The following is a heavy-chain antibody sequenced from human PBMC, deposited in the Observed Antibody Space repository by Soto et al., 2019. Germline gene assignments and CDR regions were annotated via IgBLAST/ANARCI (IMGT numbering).Heavy chain of an antibody. D-gene: IGHD2-15*01. J-gene: IGHJ5*02. Sequence: ASVKVSCKASGYTFTSYYMHWVRQAPGQGLEWMGIINPSGGSTSYAQKFQGRVTMTRGTPTSTVYMELSSLRSEDTAVYYCARDIVVVVAPPGQGGFDPWGQGTLVTSPQ. CDR2: INPSGGST. V-gene: IGHV1-46*01. CDR1: GYTFTSYY. CDR3: ARDIVVVVAPPGQGGFDP.